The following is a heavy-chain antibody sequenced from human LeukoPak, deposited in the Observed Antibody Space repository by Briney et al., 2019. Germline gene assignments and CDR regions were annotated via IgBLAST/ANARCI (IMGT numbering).Heavy chain of an antibody. Sequence: SGPTLVNPPQTLTLSCTFSGFSFTTPELRVSWIRQPPGKALEWLRRIDWDDDKFYTKSLRARLTISKDMSKNQVFLTMTNMHPVDTATYFCARSYRGYVFDSWGQGTQVTVSS. D-gene: IGHD5-12*01. V-gene: IGHV2-70*04. CDR3: ARSYRGYVFDS. CDR2: IDWDDDK. J-gene: IGHJ5*01. CDR1: GFSFTTPELR.